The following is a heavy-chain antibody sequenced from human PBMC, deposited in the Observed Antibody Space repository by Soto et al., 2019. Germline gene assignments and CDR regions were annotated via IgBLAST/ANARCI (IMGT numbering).Heavy chain of an antibody. Sequence: QVQLVQSGAEVKKPRSSVKVSCKASGGTFSSYAISWVRQAPGQGLEWMGGIIPIFGTANYAQKFQGRVTITADESTSTAYMELSSLRSEDTAVYYCARLGIIVVDTVDREDAFYIWGQGTMVTASS. J-gene: IGHJ3*02. V-gene: IGHV1-69*12. D-gene: IGHD2-21*01. CDR2: IIPIFGTA. CDR3: ARLGIIVVDTVDREDAFYI. CDR1: GGTFSSYA.